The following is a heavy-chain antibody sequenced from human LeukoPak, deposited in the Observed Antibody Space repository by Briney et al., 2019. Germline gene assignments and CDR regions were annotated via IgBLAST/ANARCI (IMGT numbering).Heavy chain of an antibody. CDR2: IIPIFVTA. CDR3: ATSPSDIVVVPDREPYYYGMDV. CDR1: GGTFSSYA. J-gene: IGHJ6*04. D-gene: IGHD2-2*01. V-gene: IGHV1-69*06. Sequence: SVKVSCKASGGTFSSYAISWVRQAPGQGLEWMGGIIPIFVTANYTQKFQGRVTITADKSTSTAYMELSSLRSEDTAVYYCATSPSDIVVVPDREPYYYGMDVWGKGTTVTVSS.